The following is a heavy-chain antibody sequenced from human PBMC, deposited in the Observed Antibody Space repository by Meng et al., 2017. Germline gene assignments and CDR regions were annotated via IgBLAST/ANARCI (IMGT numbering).Heavy chain of an antibody. CDR2: IIPIFGTA. D-gene: IGHD2-15*01. Sequence: QGGQSGAQVKEPGASVKVSCKAPGSTCTSYDMHWVRQAPGQGLEWMGGIIPIFGTANYSRKFQGRVTITAEESTSTAYMELSSLRSEDTAVYYCARDSLGYCSGGSCYSGFVDYWGQGTLVTVSS. CDR3: ARDSLGYCSGGSCYSGFVDY. J-gene: IGHJ4*02. CDR1: GSTCTSYD. V-gene: IGHV1-69*13.